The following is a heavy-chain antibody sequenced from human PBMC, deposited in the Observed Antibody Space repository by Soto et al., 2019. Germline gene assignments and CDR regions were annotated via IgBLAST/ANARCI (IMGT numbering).Heavy chain of an antibody. D-gene: IGHD3-22*01. CDR2: IFYSGST. V-gene: IGHV4-31*03. CDR1: SGSISSGGFY. J-gene: IGHJ4*02. Sequence: QVQLQESGPGLVKPSQTLSLTCTVSSGSISSGGFYWSWIRQHPGKGLEWIGYIFYSGSTYYNPSLKSRVTISVDTSKTQFSLTLSSVTAADTAVYYCARGNDTSGYYYDYWGQGTLVTVSS. CDR3: ARGNDTSGYYYDY.